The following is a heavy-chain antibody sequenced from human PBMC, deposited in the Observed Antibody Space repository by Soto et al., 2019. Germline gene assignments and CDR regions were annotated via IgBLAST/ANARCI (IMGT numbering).Heavy chain of an antibody. CDR3: DLVITGTTWWFDP. D-gene: IGHD1-7*01. V-gene: IGHV1-2*02. J-gene: IGHJ5*02. Sequence: QVQLVQSGAEVKKPGASVKVSCKASGYTFTGYYMHWVRQAPGQGLEWMGWINPNSGGTNYAQKFQGRVTMTRDTTIRTAYMELSRLRSYDTAVDYCDLVITGTTWWFDPWRQGSLVTVSS. CDR1: GYTFTGYY. CDR2: INPNSGGT.